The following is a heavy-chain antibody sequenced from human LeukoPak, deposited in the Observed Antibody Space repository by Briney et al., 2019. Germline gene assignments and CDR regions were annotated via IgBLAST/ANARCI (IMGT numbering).Heavy chain of an antibody. D-gene: IGHD3-9*01. CDR1: GYTFASYG. V-gene: IGHV1-18*01. CDR3: ARGSGGTIFTRYYFDY. Sequence: ASVTVACKASGYTFASYGISWVRQAHEQWIEWMGWISAYNGNTNYAQKLQGRVTMTTDTSTSTAYMELRSLRSDDTAVYYCARGSGGTIFTRYYFDYWGQGTLVTVSS. CDR2: ISAYNGNT. J-gene: IGHJ4*02.